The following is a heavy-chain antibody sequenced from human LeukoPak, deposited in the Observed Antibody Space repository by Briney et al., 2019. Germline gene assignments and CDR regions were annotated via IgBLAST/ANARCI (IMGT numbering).Heavy chain of an antibody. Sequence: PGGSLRLSCEASGFTFSSYAMHWVRQAPGKGLEWVTVISYDGTNKYYTDSVKGRFTISRDNAKNSLYLQMNSLRADDTAMYYCARAMVRGVIPVWGQGTLVIVSS. J-gene: IGHJ4*02. CDR1: GFTFSSYA. V-gene: IGHV3-30*04. D-gene: IGHD3-10*01. CDR2: ISYDGTNK. CDR3: ARAMVRGVIPV.